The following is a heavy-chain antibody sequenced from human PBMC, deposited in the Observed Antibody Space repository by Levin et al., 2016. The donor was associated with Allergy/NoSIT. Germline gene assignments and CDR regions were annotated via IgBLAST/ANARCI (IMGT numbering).Heavy chain of an antibody. D-gene: IGHD3-9*01. CDR1: GFDFSTNE. CDR3: AYTLWFRFDS. J-gene: IGHJ4*02. V-gene: IGHV3-48*03. CDR2: ISGGGETM. Sequence: GGSLRLSCAASGFDFSTNEMSWVRQAPGRGLEWLSFISGGGETMSYADSVKGRFTISRDTSKNSLYLQMNSLRPEDTAVYLCAYTLWFRFDSWGQGALVTVSS.